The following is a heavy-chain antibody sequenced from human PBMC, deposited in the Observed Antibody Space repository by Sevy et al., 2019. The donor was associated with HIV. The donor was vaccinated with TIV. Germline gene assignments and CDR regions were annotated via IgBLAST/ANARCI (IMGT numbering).Heavy chain of an antibody. J-gene: IGHJ4*02. V-gene: IGHV1-24*01. CDR3: ATTKDYYDSSAYPVDY. D-gene: IGHD3-22*01. Sequence: ASVKVSCKVSGYTLTAFAMHWVRQAPGKGLEWMGTFDPEDDERIYAQKFQGRVSMTEDTSADTAYMELSSLRSEDTAIYYWATTKDYYDSSAYPVDYWGQGTLVTVSS. CDR1: GYTLTAFA. CDR2: FDPEDDER.